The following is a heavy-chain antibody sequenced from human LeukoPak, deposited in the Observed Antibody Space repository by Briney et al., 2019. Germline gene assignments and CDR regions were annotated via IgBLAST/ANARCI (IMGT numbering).Heavy chain of an antibody. V-gene: IGHV3-30*02. CDR2: IRYDGSNK. CDR3: AKTRYSSSWAAEYFQH. CDR1: GVTFSSYG. J-gene: IGHJ1*01. Sequence: GGSLRLSCAASGVTFSSYGMHWVRQAPGKGLEWVAFIRYDGSNKYYADSVKGRFTISRDNSKNTLYLQMNSLRAEDTAVYYCAKTRYSSSWAAEYFQHWGQGTLVTVSS. D-gene: IGHD6-13*01.